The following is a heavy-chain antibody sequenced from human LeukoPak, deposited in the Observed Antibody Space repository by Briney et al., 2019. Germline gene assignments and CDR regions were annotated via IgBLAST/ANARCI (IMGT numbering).Heavy chain of an antibody. D-gene: IGHD2-2*01. CDR1: GDSVSSNSVT. J-gene: IGHJ5*02. V-gene: IGHV6-1*01. CDR3: ARRLTQYDCFDP. CDR2: TYYRSTWYN. Sequence: QTLSLTCAISGDSVSSNSVTWNWIRQSPSRGLEWLGRTYYRSTWYNDYAVSVGGRITVNPDTSKNQFSLHLNSVTPEDTAVYYCARRLTQYDCFDPWGQGILVTVSS.